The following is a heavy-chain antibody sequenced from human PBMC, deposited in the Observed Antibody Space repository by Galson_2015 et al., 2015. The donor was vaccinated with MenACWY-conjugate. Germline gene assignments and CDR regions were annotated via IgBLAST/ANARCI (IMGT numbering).Heavy chain of an antibody. D-gene: IGHD1-1*01. CDR1: GFTFSRYN. CDR2: ISSYSTYI. CDR3: AREDPTWKFDL. Sequence: LRLSCAASGFTFSRYNMHWVRPAPGQGLQWVSSISSYSTYIYYEDSLKGRFTISRDNANNSLYLELNTLRAEDTAVYFCAREDPTWKFDLWGQGTPVTVSS. V-gene: IGHV3-21*01. J-gene: IGHJ5*02.